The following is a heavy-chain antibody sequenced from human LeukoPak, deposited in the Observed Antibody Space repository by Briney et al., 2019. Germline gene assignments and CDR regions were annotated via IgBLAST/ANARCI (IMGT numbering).Heavy chain of an antibody. V-gene: IGHV3-9*01. D-gene: IGHD3-22*01. J-gene: IGHJ4*02. CDR1: GFSFDDYA. CDR2: INWNGGSV. Sequence: PGGSLRLSCVASGFSFDDYAMHWVRQAPGKGLEWVSGINWNGGSVGYVDSVKGRFTISRDNAKNSLYLQMNSLRAEDTALYYCAKDVYNYYDTSGYYSWGQGTQVTVSS. CDR3: AKDVYNYYDTSGYYS.